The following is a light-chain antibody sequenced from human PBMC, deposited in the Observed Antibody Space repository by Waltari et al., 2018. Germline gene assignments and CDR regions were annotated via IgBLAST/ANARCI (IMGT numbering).Light chain of an antibody. J-gene: IGKJ2*01. Sequence: DIQMTQSPSTLSASVGDRVTISCRASQSVGTWLAWYQQKPGKASKLLIYMASSLDSGVPSRVSGSGSVTDFTLTISSLQPDDFATYSCQQYSSFSTFGQGTKV. CDR2: MAS. CDR3: QQYSSFST. CDR1: QSVGTW. V-gene: IGKV1-5*03.